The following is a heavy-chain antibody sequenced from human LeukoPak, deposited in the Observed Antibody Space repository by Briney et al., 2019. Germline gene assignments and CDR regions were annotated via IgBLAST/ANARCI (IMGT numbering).Heavy chain of an antibody. D-gene: IGHD5-18*01. CDR2: INPNSGGT. V-gene: IGHV1-2*02. Sequence: GASVKVSCKASGYTFTGYYMHWVRPAPGQGLEWMGWINPNSGGTNYAQKFQGRVTMTRDTSISTAYMELSRLRSDDTAVYYCARGLDTAMAPGAFDIWGQGTMVTVSS. CDR3: ARGLDTAMAPGAFDI. J-gene: IGHJ3*02. CDR1: GYTFTGYY.